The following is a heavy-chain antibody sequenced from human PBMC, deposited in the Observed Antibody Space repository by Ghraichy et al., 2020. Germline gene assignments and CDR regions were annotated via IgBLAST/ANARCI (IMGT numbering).Heavy chain of an antibody. V-gene: IGHV4-59*01. D-gene: IGHD5-12*01. Sequence: SETLSLTCTVSGGSISTYYWSWIRQSPGKGLEWIGYIYHSGITNYNPSLKSRVTLSVDTSKNQFSLNLSSVTAADTAVYYCGRAAGGLRTNWYFDLLGRGSLVTVSS. CDR3: GRAAGGLRTNWYFDL. CDR1: GGSISTYY. J-gene: IGHJ2*01. CDR2: IYHSGIT.